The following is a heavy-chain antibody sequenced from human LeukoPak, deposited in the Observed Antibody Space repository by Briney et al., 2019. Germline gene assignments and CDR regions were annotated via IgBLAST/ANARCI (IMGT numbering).Heavy chain of an antibody. Sequence: PGGSLRLSCAASGFTFSSYWMHWVRQAPGKGLVWVSRINRDGSSTSYADSVKGRFTISRDNAKNTLYLQMNSLRAEDTAVYYCARGRYCSGGSCSYRFDYWGQGTLVTVSS. CDR3: ARGRYCSGGSCSYRFDY. V-gene: IGHV3-74*01. CDR1: GFTFSSYW. CDR2: INRDGSST. J-gene: IGHJ4*02. D-gene: IGHD2-15*01.